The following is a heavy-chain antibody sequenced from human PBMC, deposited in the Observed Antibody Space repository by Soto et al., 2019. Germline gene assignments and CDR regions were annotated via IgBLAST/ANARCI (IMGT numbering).Heavy chain of an antibody. CDR2: LVVILGST. CDR3: ASGYYDSSGYSIDY. CDR1: GGTFSSFA. D-gene: IGHD3-22*01. V-gene: IGHV1-69*01. J-gene: IGHJ4*02. Sequence: QVQLVQSGAEVKKPGSSVKVSCKSSGGTFSSFAFSWVRQAPGEGLEWMGGLVVILGSTNYAPKFEGRVTITADEGSSTAYMEVSGLRSEDTAVYFCASGYYDSSGYSIDYWGQGTQVTVST.